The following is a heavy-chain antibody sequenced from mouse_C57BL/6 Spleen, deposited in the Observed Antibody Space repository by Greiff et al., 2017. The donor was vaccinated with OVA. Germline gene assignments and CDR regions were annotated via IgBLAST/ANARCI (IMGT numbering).Heavy chain of an antibody. V-gene: IGHV3-6*01. CDR2: ISYDGSN. Sequence: EVQRVESGPGLVKPSQSLSLTCSVTGYSITSGYYWNWIRQFPGNKLEWMGYISYDGSNNYNPSLKNRISITRDTSKNQFFLKLNSVTTEDTATYYCARELTDYAMDYWGQGTSVTVAS. J-gene: IGHJ4*01. CDR1: GYSITSGYY. CDR3: ARELTDYAMDY.